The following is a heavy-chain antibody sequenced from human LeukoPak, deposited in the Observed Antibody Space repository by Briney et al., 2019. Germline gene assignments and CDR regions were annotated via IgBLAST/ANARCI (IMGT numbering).Heavy chain of an antibody. D-gene: IGHD3-9*01. Sequence: PGGSLRLSCAASGFTFSDYYMSWIRQAPGKGLEWVSYISSSGSTIYYADSVKGRFTISRDNAKNSLYLQMNSLRAENTAVYYCARAPGGWETGSDYYYGMDVWGQGTTVTVSS. CDR1: GFTFSDYY. CDR2: ISSSGSTI. CDR3: ARAPGGWETGSDYYYGMDV. J-gene: IGHJ6*02. V-gene: IGHV3-11*01.